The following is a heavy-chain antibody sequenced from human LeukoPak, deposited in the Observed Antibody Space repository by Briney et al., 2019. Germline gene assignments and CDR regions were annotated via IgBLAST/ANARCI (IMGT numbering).Heavy chain of an antibody. CDR2: ITSKAYGGTT. CDR3: SRFIYCSGGSCCFYP. D-gene: IGHD2-15*01. J-gene: IGHJ5*02. CDR1: GFTFGDYA. V-gene: IGHV3-49*04. Sequence: PGGSLRLSCTASGFTFGDYAMSWVRQAPGKGLEWVGFITSKAYGGTTEYAASVKGRFTISRDDSESIAYLQMNSLKTEDTAMYYCSRFIYCSGGSCCFYPWGQGTLVTVSS.